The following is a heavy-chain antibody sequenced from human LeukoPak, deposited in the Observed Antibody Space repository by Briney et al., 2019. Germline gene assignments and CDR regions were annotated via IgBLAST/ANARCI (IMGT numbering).Heavy chain of an antibody. J-gene: IGHJ3*02. Sequence: GGSLRLSCAASGFTISSYSMNWVRQAPGKGLEWVSSISSSSSYIYYADSVKGRFTISRDNAKNSLYLQMNSLRAEDTAVYYCARERGLRRAYCGGDCYYDAFDIWGQGTMVTVSS. D-gene: IGHD2-21*02. CDR1: GFTISSYS. CDR3: ARERGLRRAYCGGDCYYDAFDI. CDR2: ISSSSSYI. V-gene: IGHV3-21*01.